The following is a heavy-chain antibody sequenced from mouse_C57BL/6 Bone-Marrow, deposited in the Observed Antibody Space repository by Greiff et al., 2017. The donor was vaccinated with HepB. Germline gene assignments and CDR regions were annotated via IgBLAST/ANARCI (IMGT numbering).Heavy chain of an antibody. J-gene: IGHJ1*03. CDR1: GFNIKDYY. CDR3: APNVPVNWYFDV. D-gene: IGHD2-12*01. CDR2: IDPEDGET. Sequence: VQLKESGAELVKPGASVKLSCTASGFNIKDYYMHWVKQRTEQGLEWIGRIDPEDGETKYAPKFQGKATITAEPSSNTAYLQLSSLTSEDTAVYYCAPNVPVNWYFDVWGTGTTGTVSS. V-gene: IGHV14-2*01.